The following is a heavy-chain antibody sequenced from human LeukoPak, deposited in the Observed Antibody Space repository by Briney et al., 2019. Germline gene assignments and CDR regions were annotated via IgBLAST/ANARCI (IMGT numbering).Heavy chain of an antibody. Sequence: ASVKVSCKASGYTFTGYYMHWLRQAPGQGLEWMGRINPNSGGTNYAQKFQGRVTMTRDTSISTAYMELSRLRSDDTAVYYCAIDLRYYGSGSYRYWGQGTLVTVSS. V-gene: IGHV1-2*06. D-gene: IGHD3-10*01. CDR3: AIDLRYYGSGSYRY. J-gene: IGHJ4*02. CDR2: INPNSGGT. CDR1: GYTFTGYY.